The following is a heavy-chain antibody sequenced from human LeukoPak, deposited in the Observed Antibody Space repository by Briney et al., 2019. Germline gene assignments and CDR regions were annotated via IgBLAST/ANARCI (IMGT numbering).Heavy chain of an antibody. J-gene: IGHJ4*02. Sequence: PSETLSLTCTVSVGSISSYYWSWIRQPPGKGLEWIGYIYYSGSTNYNPSLKSRVTISVDTSKNQFSLKLSAVTAADTAVYYCARGVVGATFDYWGQGTLVTVSS. CDR3: ARGVVGATFDY. V-gene: IGHV4-59*01. CDR2: IYYSGST. CDR1: VGSISSYY. D-gene: IGHD1-26*01.